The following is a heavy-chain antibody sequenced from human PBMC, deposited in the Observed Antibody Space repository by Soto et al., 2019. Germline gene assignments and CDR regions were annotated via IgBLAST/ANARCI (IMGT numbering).Heavy chain of an antibody. CDR1: GYTFTGYY. Sequence: QVQLVQSGAEVKKPGASVKVSCKASGYTFTGYYMHWVRQAPGQGLEWMGWINPNSGGTNYAQMFQGWVTMTRDTSISTVYMELIRLRSDDTAVYYCARWSVAVAGGSLDYWGQGTLVTVSS. CDR3: ARWSVAVAGGSLDY. V-gene: IGHV1-2*04. CDR2: INPNSGGT. D-gene: IGHD6-19*01. J-gene: IGHJ4*02.